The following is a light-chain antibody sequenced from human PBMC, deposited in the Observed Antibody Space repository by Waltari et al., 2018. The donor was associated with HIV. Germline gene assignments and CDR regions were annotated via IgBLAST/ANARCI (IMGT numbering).Light chain of an antibody. Sequence: QSALTQPASVSGSPGQSITISFPGSSSDVGSYNLFSWYQHHPGKDPKLMIYEVYHRPSGVSNRFSGSKSGDTAFLTISGLQAEDEAAYYCCSYAGSRTHWVFGGGTKLTVL. CDR1: SSDVGSYNL. J-gene: IGLJ3*02. V-gene: IGLV2-23*02. CDR3: CSYAGSRTHWV. CDR2: EVY.